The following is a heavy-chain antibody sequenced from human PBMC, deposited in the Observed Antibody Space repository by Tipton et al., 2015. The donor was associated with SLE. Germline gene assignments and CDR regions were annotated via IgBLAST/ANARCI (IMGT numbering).Heavy chain of an antibody. CDR3: ARALPQRGRRDAFDV. D-gene: IGHD3-16*01. J-gene: IGHJ3*01. V-gene: IGHV1-2*02. Sequence: QSGPEVKKPGASVKVSCQASGYTFTDYYIHWVRQAPGEGLDWVGWINPNSGGTDSAQKFQGRVTMTRDTSITTAYMDLRSLRSDDSAVYYCARALPQRGRRDAFDVWGPGTMVTVSS. CDR1: GYTFTDYY. CDR2: INPNSGGT.